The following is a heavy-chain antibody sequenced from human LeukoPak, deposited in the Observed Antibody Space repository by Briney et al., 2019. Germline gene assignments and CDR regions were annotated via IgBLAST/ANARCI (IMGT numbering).Heavy chain of an antibody. CDR1: GFTFSNYA. D-gene: IGHD3-10*01. J-gene: IGHJ6*02. Sequence: PGGSLRLSCAASGFTFSNYAMSWVRQAPGKGLEWFSTIDYSGVITYYADSVKGRFTTSRDPSKNTLSMQMTSLRAEATAIYSCAKVPYSDYGSGRPPFMDVWGQGTTVAVS. CDR3: AKVPYSDYGSGRPPFMDV. V-gene: IGHV3-23*01. CDR2: IDYSGVIT.